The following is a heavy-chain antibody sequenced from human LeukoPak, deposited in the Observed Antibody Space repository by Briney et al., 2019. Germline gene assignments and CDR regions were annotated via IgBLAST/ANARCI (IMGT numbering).Heavy chain of an antibody. V-gene: IGHV1-2*02. CDR3: AREIPVYCSGGSCYL. CDR1: GYTFTGYY. Sequence: ASVRVSCKASGYTFTGYYMHWVRQAPGQGLEWMGWINPNSGGTNYAQKFQGRVTMTRDTSISTAYMELSRLRSDDTAEYYCAREIPVYCSGGSCYLWGQGTLVTVSS. D-gene: IGHD2-15*01. CDR2: INPNSGGT. J-gene: IGHJ4*02.